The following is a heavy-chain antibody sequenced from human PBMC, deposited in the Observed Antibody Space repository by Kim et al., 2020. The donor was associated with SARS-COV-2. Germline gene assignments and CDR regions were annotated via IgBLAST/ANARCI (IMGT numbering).Heavy chain of an antibody. CDR2: IYYSGST. D-gene: IGHD3-10*01. CDR1: GGSISSGDYY. V-gene: IGHV4-30-4*01. J-gene: IGHJ4*02. Sequence: SETLSLTCTVSGGSISSGDYYWSWIRQPPGKGLEWIGYIYYSGSTYYNPSLKSRVTISVDTSKNQFSLKLSSVTAADTAVYYCARVGDGSGSYYYPFDYWGQGTLVTVSS. CDR3: ARVGDGSGSYYYPFDY.